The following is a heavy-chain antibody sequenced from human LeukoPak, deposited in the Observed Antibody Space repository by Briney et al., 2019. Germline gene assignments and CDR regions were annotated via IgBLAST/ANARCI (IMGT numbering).Heavy chain of an antibody. D-gene: IGHD3-10*01. CDR1: GGTFSTYA. Sequence: ASVKVSCKASGGTFSTYAISWVRQAPGQGLEWMGWINPNSGGTNYAQKFQGRVTMTRDTSISTAYMELSRLRSDDTAVYYCARKHYYGSSGFDYWGQGTLVTVSS. CDR2: INPNSGGT. V-gene: IGHV1-2*02. J-gene: IGHJ4*02. CDR3: ARKHYYGSSGFDY.